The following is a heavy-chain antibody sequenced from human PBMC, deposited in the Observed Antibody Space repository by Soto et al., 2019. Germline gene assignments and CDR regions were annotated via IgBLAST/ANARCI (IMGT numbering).Heavy chain of an antibody. V-gene: IGHV1-8*01. Sequence: ASLKVSCKASGYTFTSYDINWVRQATGQGLEWMGWMNPNSGNTGYAQKFQGRVTMTRNTSISTAYMELSSLRSEDTAVYYCARGLTYYYDSSNWFDPWGQGTLVTVSS. CDR1: GYTFTSYD. D-gene: IGHD3-22*01. J-gene: IGHJ5*02. CDR2: MNPNSGNT. CDR3: ARGLTYYYDSSNWFDP.